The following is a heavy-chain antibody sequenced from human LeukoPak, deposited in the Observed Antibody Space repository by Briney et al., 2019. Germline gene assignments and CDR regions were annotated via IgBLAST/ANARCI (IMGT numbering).Heavy chain of an antibody. CDR3: ARDPIMDV. CDR1: GASISSYY. J-gene: IGHJ6*02. Sequence: SETLSLTCTVSGASISSYYWSWIRQPPGKGLEWIGYINYSGSTNYSPSLKSRVTISVDTSKNQFSLKLSSVTAADTAVYYCARDPIMDVWGQGTTVTVSS. CDR2: INYSGST. V-gene: IGHV4-59*01.